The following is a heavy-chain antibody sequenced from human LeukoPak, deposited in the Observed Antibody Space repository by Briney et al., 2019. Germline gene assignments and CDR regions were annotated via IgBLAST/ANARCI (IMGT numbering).Heavy chain of an antibody. D-gene: IGHD5-24*01. J-gene: IGHJ4*02. Sequence: PGGSLRLSCAASGCTVSSNYMSWVRQAPGKGLEWVSVIYSGGSTYYVDSVKGRFTISGDNSKNTLYLQMNRLRAEDAPVCYCARIRDGYSYSEFDYWGQGTLVTVSS. V-gene: IGHV3-53*01. CDR2: IYSGGST. CDR1: GCTVSSNY. CDR3: ARIRDGYSYSEFDY.